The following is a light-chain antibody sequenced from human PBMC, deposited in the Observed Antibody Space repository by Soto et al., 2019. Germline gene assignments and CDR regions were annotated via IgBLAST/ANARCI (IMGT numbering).Light chain of an antibody. CDR1: SSDIGAFNY. J-gene: IGLJ2*01. CDR3: SSYTVTTTLVV. V-gene: IGLV2-14*01. CDR2: GVA. Sequence: QLVLTQPASVSGSPGQSVTISCTGTSSDIGAFNYVSWYQHHPGKAPKLMIYGVANRPSGVSNRFSGSKSGNTASLTISGLQAEDEASYYCSSYTVTTTLVVFGGGTKLTVL.